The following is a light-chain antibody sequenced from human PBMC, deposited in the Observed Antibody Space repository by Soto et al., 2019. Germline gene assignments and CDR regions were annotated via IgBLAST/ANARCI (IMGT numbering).Light chain of an antibody. J-gene: IGKJ2*01. Sequence: EIVMTQSPAILSVSPGERATLSCRASQSVNNNLAWYQQKPGQSPRLLIYGASTRATGIPARFSGSGSGTDFTLTISSLLSEDFAVYYCQQYTNWPLMYTFGQGTKLEI. CDR3: QQYTNWPLMYT. CDR2: GAS. CDR1: QSVNNN. V-gene: IGKV3-15*01.